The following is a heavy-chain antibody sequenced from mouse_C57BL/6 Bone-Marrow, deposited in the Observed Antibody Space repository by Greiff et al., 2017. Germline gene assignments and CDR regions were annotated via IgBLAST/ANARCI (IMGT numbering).Heavy chain of an antibody. Sequence: VQLQQSGAELVRPGTSVKVSCKASGYAFTNYLIEWVKQRPGQGLEWIGVINPGSGGTNYNEKFKGKATLTADKSSSTAYMQLSSLTSEDSAVYFCARSLLLRSVATGLAYWGQGTLVTVSA. D-gene: IGHD1-1*01. J-gene: IGHJ3*01. CDR3: ARSLLLRSVATGLAY. CDR2: INPGSGGT. CDR1: GYAFTNYL. V-gene: IGHV1-54*01.